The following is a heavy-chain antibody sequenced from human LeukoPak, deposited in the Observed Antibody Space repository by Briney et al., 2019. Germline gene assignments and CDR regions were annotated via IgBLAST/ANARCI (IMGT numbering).Heavy chain of an antibody. CDR2: IYSGGST. J-gene: IGHJ4*02. D-gene: IGHD6-19*01. Sequence: GGSLRLACAASGFTVSSNYMSWVRQAPGKGLEWVSVIYSGGSTYYADSLKGRFTISRDNSKNTLYLQINSLRAEDTAVYYCARDRGGRKRYSSGWYPPDYWGQGTLVTVSP. CDR3: ARDRGGRKRYSSGWYPPDY. V-gene: IGHV3-66*02. CDR1: GFTVSSNY.